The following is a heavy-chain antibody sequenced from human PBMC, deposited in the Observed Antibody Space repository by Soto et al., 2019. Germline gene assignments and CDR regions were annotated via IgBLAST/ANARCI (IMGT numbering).Heavy chain of an antibody. CDR2: ISSNGGST. CDR1: GFTFSSYA. Sequence: PGGSLRLSCAASGFTFSSYAMHWVRQAPGKGLEYVPAISSNGGSTYYANSVKGRFTISRDNSKNTLYLQMGSLRAEDMAVYYCARAPVAVAGTPYFDLWGRGTLVTVSS. V-gene: IGHV3-64*01. CDR3: ARAPVAVAGTPYFDL. D-gene: IGHD6-19*01. J-gene: IGHJ2*01.